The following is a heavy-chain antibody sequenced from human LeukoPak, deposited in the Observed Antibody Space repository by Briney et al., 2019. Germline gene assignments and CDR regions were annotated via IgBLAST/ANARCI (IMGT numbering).Heavy chain of an antibody. V-gene: IGHV3-11*01. J-gene: IGHJ6*04. Sequence: GGSLRLSCAASGFTFSDYYMSWIRQAPGKGLEWVSYISGSGSSIYYADSVKGRFTISRDNAKNTLFLQMNSLRAEDTAVYYCAKFNGHPTTNYYMDVWGEGTTVTVSS. CDR3: AKFNGHPTTNYYMDV. CDR1: GFTFSDYY. CDR2: ISGSGSSI. D-gene: IGHD3-10*01.